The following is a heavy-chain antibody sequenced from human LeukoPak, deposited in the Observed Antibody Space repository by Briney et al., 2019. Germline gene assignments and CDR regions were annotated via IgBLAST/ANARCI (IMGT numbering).Heavy chain of an antibody. CDR2: ISGSGSST. CDR1: GFTFTSYA. CDR3: ARHENPNAFDI. Sequence: PGGSLRLSCAASGFTFTSYAMSWVLQAPGKGLEWVSAISGSGSSTYYADSVKGRFTISRDNSKNTLYLQMNSLRVDDTAVYYCARHENPNAFDIWGQGTMVTVSS. V-gene: IGHV3-23*01. J-gene: IGHJ3*02.